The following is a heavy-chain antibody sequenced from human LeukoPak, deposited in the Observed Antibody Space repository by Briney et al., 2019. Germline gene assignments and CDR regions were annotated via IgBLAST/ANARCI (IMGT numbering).Heavy chain of an antibody. CDR2: IKQDGSQK. CDR1: GFTFSSYW. V-gene: IGHV3-7*01. Sequence: GGSLRLSCAASGFTFSSYWMSWVRQTPVKGLEWVANIKQDGSQKYYVDSVKGRFTISRDNAKNSLYLQMNSLRAEDTAVYYCARERGTLAVAGDAVDIWGQGTMVTVSS. CDR3: ARERGTLAVAGDAVDI. D-gene: IGHD6-19*01. J-gene: IGHJ3*02.